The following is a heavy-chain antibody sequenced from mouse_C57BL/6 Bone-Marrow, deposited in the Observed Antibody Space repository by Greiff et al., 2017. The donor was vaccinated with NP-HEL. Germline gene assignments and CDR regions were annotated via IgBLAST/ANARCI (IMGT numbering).Heavy chain of an antibody. V-gene: IGHV1-18*01. D-gene: IGHD1-1*01. CDR2: INPNNGGT. J-gene: IGHJ1*03. CDR1: GYTFTDYN. CDR3: ARDYGSSRSYWYFDV. Sequence: EVQLQQSGPELVKPGASVKIPCKASGYTFTDYNMDWVKQSHGKSLEWIGDINPNNGGTIYNQKFKGKATLTVDKSSSTAYMELRSLTSEDTAVYYCARDYGSSRSYWYFDVWGTGTTVTVSS.